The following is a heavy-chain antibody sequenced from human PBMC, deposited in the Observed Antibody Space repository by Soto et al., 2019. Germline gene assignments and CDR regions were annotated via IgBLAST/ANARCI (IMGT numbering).Heavy chain of an antibody. CDR1: GGSISRYY. Sequence: ESRPLTGTVAGGSISRYYRTWIRQPPGKGLELIGNIHYTGSTNYNPSLKSRVTILLGTSTSQFSLKVSSVTAADTAVYYCERDLTISSTDGRLDSWGHGTLGIVSS. CDR2: IHYTGST. J-gene: IGHJ5*01. CDR3: ERDLTISSTDGRLDS. V-gene: IGHV4-59*01. D-gene: IGHD1-1*01.